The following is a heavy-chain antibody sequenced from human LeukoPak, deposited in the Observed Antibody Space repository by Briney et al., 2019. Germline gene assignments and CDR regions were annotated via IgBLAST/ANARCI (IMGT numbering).Heavy chain of an antibody. V-gene: IGHV4-59*08. J-gene: IGHJ4*02. Sequence: SETLSLTCTVSGGSISSYYWSWIRQPPGKGLEWIGYIYYSGSTNYNPSLKSRVTISVDTSKNQFSLKLSSVTAADTAVYYCARITVITPPDYWGQGTLVTVSS. CDR3: ARITVITPPDY. CDR2: IYYSGST. CDR1: GGSISSYY. D-gene: IGHD4-23*01.